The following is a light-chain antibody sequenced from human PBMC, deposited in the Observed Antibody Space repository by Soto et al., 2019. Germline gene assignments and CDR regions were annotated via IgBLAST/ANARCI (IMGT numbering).Light chain of an antibody. CDR2: GNT. V-gene: IGLV1-40*01. CDR1: SSNIGAGYD. J-gene: IGLJ3*02. Sequence: QSVLTQPPSVSGAPGQRVTISCTGSSSNIGAGYDVHWYQQVPGTAPKLLIYGNTNRPSGVPDRFSGSKSGTSASLAITGLQAEDEADYYGQSYDSSLSGWRVFGGGTKVTVL. CDR3: QSYDSSLSGWRV.